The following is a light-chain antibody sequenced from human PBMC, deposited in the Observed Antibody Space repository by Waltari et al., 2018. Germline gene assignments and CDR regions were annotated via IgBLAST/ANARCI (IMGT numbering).Light chain of an antibody. J-gene: IGKJ1*01. CDR3: LQYDLHPWT. V-gene: IGKV1-5*03. CDR1: QNINDW. CDR2: RAS. Sequence: DFQMTQSPSPVSASVGDWFTLTCRASQNINDWLAWYQQKPGKAPKLLIHRASTLDSGAPSRFSGSGFGTEFTLTINSLQPDDFSTYYCLQYDLHPWTFGQGTQVQIK.